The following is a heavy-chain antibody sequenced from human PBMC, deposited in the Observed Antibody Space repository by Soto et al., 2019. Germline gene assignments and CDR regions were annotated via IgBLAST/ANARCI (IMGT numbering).Heavy chain of an antibody. Sequence: QVQLQESGPGLVKASETLSLTCTVSGDSIISSYYWSWIRQPPGKGLEWIGYINHSGSTKYNLSLKSRVTIAVDTSKNQFSLRLTSVTAADTAVYYCARDPLLWFGGELGEDYYYYGMDVWGQGTTVTVSS. D-gene: IGHD3-10*01. V-gene: IGHV4-59*01. CDR2: INHSGST. J-gene: IGHJ6*02. CDR3: ARDPLLWFGGELGEDYYYYGMDV. CDR1: GDSIISSYY.